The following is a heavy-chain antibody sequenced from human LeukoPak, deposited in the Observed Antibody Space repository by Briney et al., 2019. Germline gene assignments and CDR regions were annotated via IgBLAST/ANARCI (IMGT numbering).Heavy chain of an antibody. D-gene: IGHD1-26*01. CDR3: ATSGSRPFDY. CDR2: ISSSSSYI. V-gene: IGHV3-21*01. CDR1: GFTFSSYS. Sequence: PWGSLRLSCAASGFTFSSYSRNWVRQAPGKGLEGVSSISSSSSYIYYADSVKGRFTISRDNAKNSLYLQMNSLRAEDTAVYYCATSGSRPFDYWGQGTLVSLSS. J-gene: IGHJ4*02.